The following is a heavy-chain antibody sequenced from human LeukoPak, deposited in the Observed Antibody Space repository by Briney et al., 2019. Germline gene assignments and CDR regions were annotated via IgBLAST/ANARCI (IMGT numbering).Heavy chain of an antibody. Sequence: SETLSLTCAVYGGSFSGYYWSWIRQPPGKGLEWIGEINHSGSTNYNPSLKSRVTISVDTSKKQSSLKLTSVTAADTAVYYCAKIIADDGFDYWGQGTLVTVSS. CDR3: AKIIADDGFDY. CDR1: GGSFSGYY. V-gene: IGHV4-34*01. J-gene: IGHJ4*02. D-gene: IGHD2-21*01. CDR2: INHSGST.